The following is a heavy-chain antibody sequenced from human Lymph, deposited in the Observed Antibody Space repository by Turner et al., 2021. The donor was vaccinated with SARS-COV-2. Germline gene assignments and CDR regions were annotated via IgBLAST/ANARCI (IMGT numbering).Heavy chain of an antibody. J-gene: IGHJ4*02. Sequence: EVQLLESGGGWVQPGGSLGLSCTASGFTFSSYAMSWVRQAPVKGLEWVSAISGSGGSTYYADSVKGRFTISRDNSKNTLYLQMNSLRAEDTAVYYCATASGTGEFDYWGQGTLFTFSS. CDR1: GFTFSSYA. CDR3: ATASGTGEFDY. D-gene: IGHD6-13*01. V-gene: IGHV3-23*01. CDR2: ISGSGGST.